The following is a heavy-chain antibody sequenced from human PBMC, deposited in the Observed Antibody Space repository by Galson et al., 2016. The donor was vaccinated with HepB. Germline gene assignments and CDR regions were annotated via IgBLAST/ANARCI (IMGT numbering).Heavy chain of an antibody. J-gene: IGHJ4*02. CDR3: ARDRGVTPPDY. Sequence: SGGSISSLNYQWSWIRQPAGKGLEWIGRVHSDGTIIYNPSVRSRVTISVDTSTNQFHLNLRSVTVADTAVYYCARDRGVTPPDYWGQGTLVTVSS. V-gene: IGHV4-61*02. CDR2: VHSDGTI. CDR1: GGSISSLNYQ. D-gene: IGHD2-21*02.